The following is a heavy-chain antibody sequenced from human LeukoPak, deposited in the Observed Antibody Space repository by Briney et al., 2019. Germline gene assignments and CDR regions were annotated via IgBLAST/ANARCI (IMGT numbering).Heavy chain of an antibody. D-gene: IGHD5-24*01. J-gene: IGHJ5*02. V-gene: IGHV4-34*01. CDR3: ARDKRDGYNSVWFDP. CDR2: INHSGST. CDR1: GGSFSGYY. Sequence: KSSETLSLTCAVYGGSFSGYYWSWIRQPPGKGLEWIGEINHSGSTNYNPSLKSRVTISVDTSKNQFSLKLSSVTAADTAVYYCARDKRDGYNSVWFDPWGQGTLVTVSS.